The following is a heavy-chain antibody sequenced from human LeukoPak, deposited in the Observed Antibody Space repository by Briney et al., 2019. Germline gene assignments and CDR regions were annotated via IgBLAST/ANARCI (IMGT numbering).Heavy chain of an antibody. Sequence: GESLKIPCKGSGYSFTSYWIGWVRKMPGKGLEWMGIIYPGDSDTRYSPSFQGQVTISADKSISTAYLQWSSLKASDTAMYFCARLDPHDYTNFYPPVVDYWGQGTLVTVSS. J-gene: IGHJ4*02. V-gene: IGHV5-51*01. CDR1: GYSFTSYW. D-gene: IGHD4-11*01. CDR2: IYPGDSDT. CDR3: ARLDPHDYTNFYPPVVDY.